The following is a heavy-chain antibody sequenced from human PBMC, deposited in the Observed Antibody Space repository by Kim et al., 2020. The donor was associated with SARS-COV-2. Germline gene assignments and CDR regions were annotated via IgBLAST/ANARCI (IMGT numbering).Heavy chain of an antibody. V-gene: IGHV5-51*01. J-gene: IGHJ3*02. Sequence: SPSLQGQVTISADKSISTAYLQWSSLKASDTAMYYCARLGIQLWYDAFDIWGQGTMVTVSS. D-gene: IGHD5-18*01. CDR3: ARLGIQLWYDAFDI.